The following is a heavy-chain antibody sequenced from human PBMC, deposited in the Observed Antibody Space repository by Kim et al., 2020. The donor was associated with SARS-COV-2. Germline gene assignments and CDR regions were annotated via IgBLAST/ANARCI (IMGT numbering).Heavy chain of an antibody. D-gene: IGHD6-19*01. J-gene: IGHJ4*01. CDR1: GFTFSSHW. V-gene: IGHV3-74*01. CDR2: INSDGGTI. Sequence: GGSLRLSCAASGFTFSSHWMHWVRQAPGKGLVWVSRINSDGGTISYADSVRGRFTISRDNAKNTLYLQMNSLRAEDTAVYYCARRQFTSGCYYFDYWG. CDR3: ARRQFTSGCYYFDY.